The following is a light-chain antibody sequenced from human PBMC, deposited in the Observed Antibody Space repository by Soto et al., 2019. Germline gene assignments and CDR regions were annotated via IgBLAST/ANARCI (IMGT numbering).Light chain of an antibody. Sequence: EIVLTQSPAILSVSPGERATLSCRASQSISRSLAWYQQKPGQAPRLLIFGATSRATGSPDRFSGSGSGTDFTLAISSLQPEDSATYYCLQDINYPWTFGQGTKVDIK. J-gene: IGKJ1*01. CDR1: QSISRS. CDR2: GAT. CDR3: LQDINYPWT. V-gene: IGKV3D-15*01.